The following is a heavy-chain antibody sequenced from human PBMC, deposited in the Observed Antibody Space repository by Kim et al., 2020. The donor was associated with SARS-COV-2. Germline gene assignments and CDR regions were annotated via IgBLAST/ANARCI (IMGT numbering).Heavy chain of an antibody. Sequence: ASVKVSCKASGYTFTSYGISWVRQAPGQGLEWMGWISAYNGNTNYAQKLQGRVTMTTDTSTSTAYMELRSLRSDDTAVYYCARDPQSIAARRTRGWRYFDYWGQGTLVTVSS. CDR2: ISAYNGNT. D-gene: IGHD6-6*01. J-gene: IGHJ4*02. V-gene: IGHV1-18*01. CDR3: ARDPQSIAARRTRGWRYFDY. CDR1: GYTFTSYG.